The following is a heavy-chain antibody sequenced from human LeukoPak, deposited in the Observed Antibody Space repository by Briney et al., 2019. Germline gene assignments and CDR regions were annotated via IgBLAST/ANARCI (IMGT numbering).Heavy chain of an antibody. Sequence: SETLSLTCTVSGGSISSYYWGWIRQPPGKGLEWIGYIYYSGSTNYNPSLKSRVTISVDTSKNQFSLKLSSVTAADTAVYYCARDRGYDILTGYYAFAFDIWGQGTMVTVSS. D-gene: IGHD3-9*01. CDR1: GGSISSYY. V-gene: IGHV4-59*01. CDR3: ARDRGYDILTGYYAFAFDI. J-gene: IGHJ3*02. CDR2: IYYSGST.